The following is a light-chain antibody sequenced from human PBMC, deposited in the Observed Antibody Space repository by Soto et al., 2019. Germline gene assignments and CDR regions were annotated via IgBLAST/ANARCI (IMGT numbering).Light chain of an antibody. CDR3: QQYNNWPLIT. CDR1: QSVGTY. Sequence: EIVLTQSPATLTLSPGERATLSCRASQSVGTYVSWFQQKPGHPPRLLISGASNRAAGIPARFSGSGSGTDFSLTISSLEPEDFAVYYCQQYNNWPLITFGQGTRLEIK. V-gene: IGKV3-11*01. CDR2: GAS. J-gene: IGKJ5*01.